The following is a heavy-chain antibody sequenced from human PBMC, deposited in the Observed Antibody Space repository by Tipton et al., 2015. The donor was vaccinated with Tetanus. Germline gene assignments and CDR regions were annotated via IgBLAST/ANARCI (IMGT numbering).Heavy chain of an antibody. CDR3: ARAHCTDGVCNFDF. CDR2: IYPGDSDT. V-gene: IGHV5-51*01. Sequence: QLVQSGAEVKKPGESLKISCKGSGYSFTHYWIGWVRQKPGKGLEWMGIIYPGDSDTRYSPSFQGQVTISVDKSINTAYLQWSSLKASDTSMFYCARAHCTDGVCNFDFWGQGALVTVAS. CDR1: GYSFTHYW. J-gene: IGHJ4*02. D-gene: IGHD2-8*01.